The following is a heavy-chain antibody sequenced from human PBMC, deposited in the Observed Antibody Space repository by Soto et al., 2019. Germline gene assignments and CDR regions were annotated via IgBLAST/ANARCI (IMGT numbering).Heavy chain of an antibody. CDR1: GYTFTKYD. D-gene: IGHD3-3*01. Sequence: ASVKVSCKTSGYTFTKYDISWVRQAPGQGLEWLGLISPNSGRPSYAQKFEGRVTMTTDTSTTTAYLELRSLRSDDTAVYYCVRQYYDFWTDYPDFDYWGQGTLVTISS. CDR2: ISPNSGRP. V-gene: IGHV1-18*04. J-gene: IGHJ4*02. CDR3: VRQYYDFWTDYPDFDY.